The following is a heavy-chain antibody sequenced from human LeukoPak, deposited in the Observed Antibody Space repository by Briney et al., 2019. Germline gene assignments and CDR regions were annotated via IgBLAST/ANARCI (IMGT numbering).Heavy chain of an antibody. V-gene: IGHV4-59*01. J-gene: IGHJ5*02. CDR3: AGQTTIPHWFDP. CDR1: GGSTSSYY. CDR2: IYYSGST. D-gene: IGHD4-17*01. Sequence: KASETLSLTCTVSGGSTSSYYWSWIRQPPGKGLEWIGYIYYSGSTNYNPSLKSRVTISVDTSKNQFSLKLSSVTAADTAVYYCAGQTTIPHWFDPWGQGTLVTVSS.